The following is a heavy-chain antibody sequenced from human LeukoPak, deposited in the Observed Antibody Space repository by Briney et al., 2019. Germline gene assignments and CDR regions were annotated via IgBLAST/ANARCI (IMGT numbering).Heavy chain of an antibody. Sequence: SETLSLTCAVSGVSFNDYYWSWVRQTPGKGLEWIGEINHSGYTNDSPSLKSRVTLSIDTSRKQFSLNLRAVTVADTGIYYCTRMTAGHDYWGQGTLVTVSS. CDR2: INHSGYT. J-gene: IGHJ4*02. CDR3: TRMTAGHDY. V-gene: IGHV4-34*01. D-gene: IGHD2-21*02. CDR1: GVSFNDYY.